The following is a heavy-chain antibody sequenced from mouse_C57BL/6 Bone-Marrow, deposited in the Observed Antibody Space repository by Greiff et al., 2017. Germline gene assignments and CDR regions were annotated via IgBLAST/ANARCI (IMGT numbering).Heavy chain of an antibody. Sequence: EVQLQQSGTVLARPGASVKMSCKTSGYTFTSYWMHWVKQRPGQGLEWIGAIYPGNSDTSYNQKFKGKAKLTAVTSASTAYMELSSLTNEDSAVYYCSTGPFAYWGQGTLGTVSA. CDR1: GYTFTSYW. J-gene: IGHJ3*01. CDR2: IYPGNSDT. CDR3: STGPFAY. V-gene: IGHV1-5*01.